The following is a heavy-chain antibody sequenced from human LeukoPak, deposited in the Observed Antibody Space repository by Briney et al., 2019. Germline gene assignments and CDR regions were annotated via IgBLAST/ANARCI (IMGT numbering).Heavy chain of an antibody. D-gene: IGHD2-2*01. J-gene: IGHJ4*02. V-gene: IGHV3-64D*06. CDR2: ISGNGGST. CDR1: GFTFSSYA. CDR3: VKGGTIVLVPAAVDY. Sequence: PGGSLRLSCSASGFTFSSYAMHWARQAPGKGLEYVSAISGNGGSTYHADSVKGRFTISRDNSKNTLYLQMSSLRAEDTAVYYCVKGGTIVLVPAAVDYWGQGTLVTVSS.